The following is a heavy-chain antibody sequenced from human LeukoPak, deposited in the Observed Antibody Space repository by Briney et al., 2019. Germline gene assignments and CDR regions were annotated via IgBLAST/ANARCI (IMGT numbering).Heavy chain of an antibody. J-gene: IGHJ4*02. Sequence: ASVKVSCKASGYTFTGYYMHWVRQAPGQGLEWMGRINPNSGGTNYAQKFQGRVTMTRDTSISTAYMELSRLRSDDTAVHYCARIRNCTNGVCYLYYFDYWGQGTLVTVSS. D-gene: IGHD2-8*01. CDR1: GYTFTGYY. CDR3: ARIRNCTNGVCYLYYFDY. CDR2: INPNSGGT. V-gene: IGHV1-2*06.